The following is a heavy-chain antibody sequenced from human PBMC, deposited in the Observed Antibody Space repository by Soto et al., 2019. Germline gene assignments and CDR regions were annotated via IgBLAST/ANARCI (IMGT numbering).Heavy chain of an antibody. CDR3: ARGADYGDYVGFGY. J-gene: IGHJ4*02. V-gene: IGHV1-69*13. D-gene: IGHD4-17*01. CDR2: IIPIFGTA. CDR1: GGTFSSYA. Sequence: SVKVSCKASGGTFSSYAISWVRQAPGQGLEWMGGIIPIFGTANYAQKFQGRVTITADESTSTAYMELSSLRSEDTAVYYCARGADYGDYVGFGYWGQGTLVTVSS.